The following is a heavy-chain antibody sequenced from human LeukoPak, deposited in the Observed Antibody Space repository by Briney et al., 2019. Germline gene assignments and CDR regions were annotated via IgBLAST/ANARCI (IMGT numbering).Heavy chain of an antibody. J-gene: IGHJ4*02. D-gene: IGHD3-3*01. V-gene: IGHV3-7*01. CDR3: ARVRHVEVLRFLEWLLSYYFDY. CDR2: IKQDGSEK. Sequence: GGSLRLSCAASGFTFSSYWMSWVRQAPGKGLEWVANIKQDGSEKYYVDSVKGRFTISRDNAKNSLYLQMNSLRAEDTAVYYCARVRHVEVLRFLEWLLSYYFDYWGQGTLVTVSS. CDR1: GFTFSSYW.